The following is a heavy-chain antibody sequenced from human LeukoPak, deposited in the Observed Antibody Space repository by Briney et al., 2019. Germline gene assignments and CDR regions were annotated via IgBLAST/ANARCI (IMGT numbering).Heavy chain of an antibody. J-gene: IGHJ5*02. CDR1: GFTFSSYT. CDR3: ARSYTGSPRNWFDP. D-gene: IGHD1-26*01. V-gene: IGHV3-21*01. CDR2: ITDSSSSM. Sequence: GGSLRLSCAASGFTFSSYTMNWVRQAPGKGLEWVSSITDSSSSMYYADSVKGRFTVSRDNAKNSLYLQMNSLRAEDTAVYYCARSYTGSPRNWFDPWGQGTLVTVSS.